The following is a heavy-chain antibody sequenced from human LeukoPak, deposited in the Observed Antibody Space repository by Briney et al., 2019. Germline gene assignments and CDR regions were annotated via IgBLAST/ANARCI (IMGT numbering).Heavy chain of an antibody. V-gene: IGHV4-39*07. D-gene: IGHD2-2*02. CDR3: ARDLLNHIEPYYYMDV. CDR2: IYYSGST. CDR1: GGSIRSSSYF. J-gene: IGHJ6*03. Sequence: SETLSLTCTVSGGSIRSSSYFWGWIRQPPGKGLEWIGSIYYSGSTYYNPSLKSRVTISVDTSKNQFSLKLSSVTAADTALYYCARDLLNHIEPYYYMDVWGKGTTVTISS.